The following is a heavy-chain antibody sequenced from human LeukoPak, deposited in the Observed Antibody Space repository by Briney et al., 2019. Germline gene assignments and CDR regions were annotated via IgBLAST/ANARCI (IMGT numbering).Heavy chain of an antibody. D-gene: IGHD5-12*01. V-gene: IGHV1-46*02. J-gene: IGHJ4*02. CDR2: INPSDGST. CDR3: ARPLTSGSTSYFDY. CDR1: GFTFNSYY. Sequence: ASVKVSCKXSGFTFNSYYMHWVRQAPGQGLEWMGTINPSDGSTIYAQKFQGRVTVTRDSSTSTVYMELGSLRSEDTAVYYCARPLTSGSTSYFDYWGQGTLVTVSS.